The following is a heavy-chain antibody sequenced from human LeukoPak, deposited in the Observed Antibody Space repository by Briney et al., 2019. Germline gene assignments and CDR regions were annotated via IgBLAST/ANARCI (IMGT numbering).Heavy chain of an antibody. V-gene: IGHV3-23*01. CDR3: ATTRVCGGVLLRPSCLYFED. J-gene: IGHJ4*02. CDR2: IDYSGGAT. D-gene: IGHD3-10*01. CDR1: GFTFSSYA. Sequence: GGSLRLSCAASGFTFSSYAMSWVRQAPGKGLEWVSGIDYSGGATNYADSVQGRFTVSRDNSKNTLYLQMNNLRAEDTAVYYCATTRVCGGVLLRPSCLYFEDWGQGALVTVSS.